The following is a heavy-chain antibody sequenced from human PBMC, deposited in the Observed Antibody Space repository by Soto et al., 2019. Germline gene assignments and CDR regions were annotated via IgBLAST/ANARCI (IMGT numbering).Heavy chain of an antibody. CDR3: ARTSYDILTGRLDAFDI. V-gene: IGHV4-30-2*01. CDR2: ISHGGNT. Sequence: QLQLQESGSRLVRPSQTLPLTCNVSGGSINNGGYSWSWLRQPPGKGLEWIGYISHGGNTYYNPSLRSRVIMSIATSKNHFSLGLKSVTAADTATYYCARTSYDILTGRLDAFDIWGQGTMVTVSS. CDR1: GGSINNGGYS. D-gene: IGHD3-9*01. J-gene: IGHJ3*02.